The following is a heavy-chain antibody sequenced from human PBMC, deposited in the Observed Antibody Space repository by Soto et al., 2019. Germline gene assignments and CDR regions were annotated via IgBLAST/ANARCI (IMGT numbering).Heavy chain of an antibody. CDR2: ISGSGGDT. D-gene: IGHD6-13*01. J-gene: IGHJ5*01. Sequence: EVQLLESGGGLVHPGGSLRISCAASGFTFSGFAMHWVRQAPGRGLEYVSGISGSGGDTTYADSVRGRFSVSRDNSKNTLYLQMSSLRSEDTAVYYCAKGGIEAGGTIWNGFDSWGQGTLVTVSS. V-gene: IGHV3-23*01. CDR1: GFTFSGFA. CDR3: AKGGIEAGGTIWNGFDS.